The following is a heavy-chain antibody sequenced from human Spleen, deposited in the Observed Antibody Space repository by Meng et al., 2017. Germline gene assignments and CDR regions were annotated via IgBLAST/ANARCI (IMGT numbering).Heavy chain of an antibody. V-gene: IGHV3-15*01. CDR3: SGHVDD. J-gene: IGHJ4*01. Sequence: GESLKISCAASGFTFSNAWMTWVRQAPGKGLEWIGRMKGNVDGGTVDYAAAVKGRFFISRDDSENTFYLQMNSLKTEDTAVYYCSGHVDDWGHGTLVTVSS. CDR1: GFTFSNAW. CDR2: MKGNVDGGTV.